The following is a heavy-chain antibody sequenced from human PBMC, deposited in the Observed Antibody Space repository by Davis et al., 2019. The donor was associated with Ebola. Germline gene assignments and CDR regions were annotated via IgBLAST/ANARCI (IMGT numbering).Heavy chain of an antibody. V-gene: IGHV4-59*01. J-gene: IGHJ6*03. CDR3: ARDRGDCSSTSCYTGGGYYYYYYMDV. D-gene: IGHD2-2*02. CDR2: IYYSGST. CDR1: GGSISSYY. Sequence: PSETLSLTCTVSGGSISSYYWSWIRQPPGKGLEWIGYIYYSGSTNYNPSLKSRVTISVDTSKNQFSLKLSSVTAADTAVYYCARDRGDCSSTSCYTGGGYYYYYYMDVWGKGTTVTVSS.